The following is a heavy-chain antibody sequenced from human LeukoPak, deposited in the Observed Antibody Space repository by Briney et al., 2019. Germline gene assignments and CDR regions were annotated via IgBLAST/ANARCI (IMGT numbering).Heavy chain of an antibody. CDR1: GFTFSSYS. D-gene: IGHD3-3*01. J-gene: IGHJ4*02. CDR3: ARSHDFWSGYYRYYFDY. Sequence: GGSLRLSCAASGFTFSSYSMNWVRQAPGKGLEWVSSISSSSSYIYYADSVKGRFTISRDNAKNSLYLQMNSLRAEDTAVYYSARSHDFWSGYYRYYFDYWGQGTLVTVSS. V-gene: IGHV3-21*01. CDR2: ISSSSSYI.